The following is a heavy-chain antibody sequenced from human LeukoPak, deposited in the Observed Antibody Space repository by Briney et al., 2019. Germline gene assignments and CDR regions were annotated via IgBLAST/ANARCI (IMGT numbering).Heavy chain of an antibody. CDR2: INHSGST. V-gene: IGHV4-34*01. D-gene: IGHD5-18*01. J-gene: IGHJ6*03. Sequence: PSETLSLTCAVYGGSFSDYYWSWIRQPPGKGLEWIGEINHSGSTNYNPSLKSRVTISVDTSKNQFSLKLSSVTAADTAVYYCARAGNRGYSYGCQAGGYYYYYMDVWGKGTTVTVSS. CDR3: ARAGNRGYSYGCQAGGYYYYYMDV. CDR1: GGSFSDYY.